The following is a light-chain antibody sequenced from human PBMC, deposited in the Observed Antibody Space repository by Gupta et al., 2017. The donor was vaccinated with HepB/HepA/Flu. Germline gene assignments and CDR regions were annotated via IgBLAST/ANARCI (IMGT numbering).Light chain of an antibody. V-gene: IGKV3-11*01. Sequence: EIVLTQSPATLSLSPGERATLSCRASQNVGSQLAWYQQKPGQAPRLVISDASNRASGVPPRFSGSGSGTDFTLTISSLESEDFAVYFCQQRRDWPLTFGGGTKVEVK. J-gene: IGKJ4*01. CDR3: QQRRDWPLT. CDR1: QNVGSQ. CDR2: DAS.